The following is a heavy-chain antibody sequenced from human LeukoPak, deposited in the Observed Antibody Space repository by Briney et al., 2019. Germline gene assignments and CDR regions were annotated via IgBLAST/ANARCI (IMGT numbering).Heavy chain of an antibody. Sequence: SETLSLTCAVYGGSFSGYYWSLIRQPPWKGLEWIEEINHSGSTNYNPSLKSRVTISVDTSKNQFSLKLSSVTAADAAVYYCARDVTWLRTYYYGMDVWGQGTTVTVSS. V-gene: IGHV4-34*01. D-gene: IGHD5-12*01. CDR2: INHSGST. CDR3: ARDVTWLRTYYYGMDV. CDR1: GGSFSGYY. J-gene: IGHJ6*02.